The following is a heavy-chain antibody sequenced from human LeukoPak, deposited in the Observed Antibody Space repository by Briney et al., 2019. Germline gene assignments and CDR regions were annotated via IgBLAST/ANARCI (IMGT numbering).Heavy chain of an antibody. D-gene: IGHD6-13*01. V-gene: IGHV4-4*02. CDR1: GGSISGSNW. Sequence: SETLSLTCAVSGGSISGSNWWSWVRQSPGKGLEWIGEIYHSGSTNSNPSLKSRVTISVDKSKNQFSLKLSSVTAADTAVYYCARHIAVAGLRGFDYWGQGTLVTVSS. CDR2: IYHSGST. CDR3: ARHIAVAGLRGFDY. J-gene: IGHJ4*02.